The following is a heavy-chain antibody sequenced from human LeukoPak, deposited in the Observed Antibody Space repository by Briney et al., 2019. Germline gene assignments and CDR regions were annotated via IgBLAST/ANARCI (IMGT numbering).Heavy chain of an antibody. CDR1: GGSISSSSYY. Sequence: PSETLSLTCTVSGGSISSSSYYWGWIRQPPGKGLEWIGSIYYSGSTYYNPSLKSRVTISVDTSKNQFSLKLSSVTAADTAVYYCARLLVYDFWSGYPRGFDPWGQGTLVTVSS. J-gene: IGHJ5*02. D-gene: IGHD3-3*01. V-gene: IGHV4-39*01. CDR3: ARLLVYDFWSGYPRGFDP. CDR2: IYYSGST.